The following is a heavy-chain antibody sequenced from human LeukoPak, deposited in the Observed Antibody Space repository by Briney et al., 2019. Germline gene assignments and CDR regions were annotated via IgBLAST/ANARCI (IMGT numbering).Heavy chain of an antibody. CDR2: INPSGGST. Sequence: ASVKVSCKASGYTFTSYYMHWVRQAPGQGLEWMGIINPSGGSTSYAQKFQGRVTISVDTSKNQFSLKLSSVTAADTAVYYCARRPGSEDAFDIWGQGTMVTVSS. J-gene: IGHJ3*02. CDR3: ARRPGSEDAFDI. V-gene: IGHV1-46*01. D-gene: IGHD1-26*01. CDR1: GYTFTSYY.